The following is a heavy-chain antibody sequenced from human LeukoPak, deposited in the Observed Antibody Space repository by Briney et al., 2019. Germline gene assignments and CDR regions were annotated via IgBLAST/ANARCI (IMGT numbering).Heavy chain of an antibody. J-gene: IGHJ3*02. V-gene: IGHV4-34*01. Sequence: SETLSLTCAVYGGSFSGYYWSWIRQPPGKGLEWIGEINHSGSTNYNPSPKSRVTISEDTSKNQFSLKLTSVTAADTAVYYCARAVRSSLDAFDIWGQGTMVTVSS. CDR3: ARAVRSSLDAFDI. D-gene: IGHD6-13*01. CDR1: GGSFSGYY. CDR2: INHSGST.